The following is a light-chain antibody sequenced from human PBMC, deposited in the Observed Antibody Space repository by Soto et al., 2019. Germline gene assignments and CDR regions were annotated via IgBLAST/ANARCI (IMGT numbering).Light chain of an antibody. CDR2: ATS. V-gene: IGKV1-9*01. Sequence: IQLTQSPSSLSASVGDRVTVTCRASQDISSYLAWYQQKPGKAPKLLLYATSTLQSGVPSRFSGSGSGTDFALTISSLQPEDFATYYCQQLSSSPLPFGGGTKVEIK. CDR3: QQLSSSPLP. CDR1: QDISSY. J-gene: IGKJ4*01.